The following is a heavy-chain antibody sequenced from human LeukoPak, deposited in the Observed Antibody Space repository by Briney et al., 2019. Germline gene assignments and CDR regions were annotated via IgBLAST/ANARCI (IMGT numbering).Heavy chain of an antibody. J-gene: IGHJ4*02. CDR3: ARHSAARSLDY. D-gene: IGHD6-6*01. V-gene: IGHV4-30-2*01. CDR2: IYHSGST. CDR1: GGSISSGGYS. Sequence: PSQTLSLTCAVSGGSISSGGYSWSWIRQPPGKGLEWIGYIYHSGSTYYNPSLKSRVTISVDRSKNQFSLKPSSVTAADTAVYYCARHSAARSLDYWGQGTLVTVSS.